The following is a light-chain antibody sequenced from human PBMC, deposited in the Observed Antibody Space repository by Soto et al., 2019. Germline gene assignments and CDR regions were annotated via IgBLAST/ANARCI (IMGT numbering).Light chain of an antibody. CDR1: QSVSSSY. V-gene: IGKV3-20*01. CDR3: HQYDSSPLT. J-gene: IGKJ4*01. CDR2: GAS. Sequence: EIVLTQSPGTLSLSPGERATLSCRASQSVSSSYLAWYQQKPGQAPRLLIYGASSRATGIPDRFSGSGSGRDFTLTIIRLEPEDFAVYYCHQYDSSPLTVGGGTKVAIQ.